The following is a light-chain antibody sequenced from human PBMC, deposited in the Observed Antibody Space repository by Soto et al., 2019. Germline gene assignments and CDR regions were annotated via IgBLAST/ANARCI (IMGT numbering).Light chain of an antibody. CDR2: AAS. CDR1: QGISSW. CDR3: QPAKGLPHT. Sequence: DIQMTQSPSSVSASVGDRVTITCRASQGISSWLAWYQQKPGKAPKLLIYAASSLQSGVPSRFSGSGSATDCTLSKDSLQPEDHAAHYSQPAKGLPHTVSSGTKVDIK. J-gene: IGKJ3*01. V-gene: IGKV1-12*01.